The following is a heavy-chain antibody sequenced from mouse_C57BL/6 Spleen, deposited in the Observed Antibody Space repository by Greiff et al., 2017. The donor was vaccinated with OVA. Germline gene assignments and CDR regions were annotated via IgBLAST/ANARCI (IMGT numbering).Heavy chain of an antibody. J-gene: IGHJ3*01. CDR3: ARGYYDYGGEAWFAY. CDR1: GYAFSSSW. CDR2: IYPGDGDT. V-gene: IGHV1-82*01. D-gene: IGHD2-4*01. Sequence: VQLQQSGPELVKPGASVKISCKASGYAFSSSWMNWVKQRPGKGLEWIGRIYPGDGDTNYNGKFKGKATLTADKSSSTAYMQLSSLTSEDSAVYFCARGYYDYGGEAWFAYWGQGTLVTVSA.